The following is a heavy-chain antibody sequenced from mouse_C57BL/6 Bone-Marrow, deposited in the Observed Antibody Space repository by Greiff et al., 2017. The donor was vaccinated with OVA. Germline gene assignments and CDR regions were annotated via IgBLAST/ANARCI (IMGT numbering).Heavy chain of an antibody. Sequence: VQLQQSGAELARPGASVKLSCKASGYTFTSYGISGVKQRTRPGLEWIWETYPRSGNTYYNEKFKGKATLTADKSSSTAYMELRSLTSEDSAVYFCARTLYYFDYWGQGTTLTVSS. CDR2: TYPRSGNT. CDR1: GYTFTSYG. V-gene: IGHV1-81*01. CDR3: ARTLYYFDY. J-gene: IGHJ2*01.